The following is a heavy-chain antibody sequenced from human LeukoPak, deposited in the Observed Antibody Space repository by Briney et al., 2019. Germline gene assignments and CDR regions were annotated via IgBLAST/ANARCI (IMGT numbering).Heavy chain of an antibody. V-gene: IGHV3-7*01. CDR1: GFTFNNYW. CDR3: ARDKVNSAYTGPLFDH. CDR2: IKQDGSEK. Sequence: GGSLRLSCAASGFTFNNYWMSWVRQAPGKGLEWVANIKQDGSEKYYVGSVKGRFTISRDNAKNSLYLQMNGLRAEDTAVYYCARDKVNSAYTGPLFDHWGQGTLVTVSS. D-gene: IGHD1/OR15-1a*01. J-gene: IGHJ4*02.